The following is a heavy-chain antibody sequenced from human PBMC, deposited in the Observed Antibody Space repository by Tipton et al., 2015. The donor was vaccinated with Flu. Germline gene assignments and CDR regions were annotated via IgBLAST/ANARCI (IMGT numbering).Heavy chain of an antibody. CDR2: IYYSGST. Sequence: TLSLTCTVSGGSISSYYWGWIRQSPGKGLEWIGSIYYSGSTHYNPSLKSRVTIFLDTSKRYLSLKLSSVTAADTAVYYCARGSGYSTTWKYFYYYYLDVWGEGTTVIVSS. CDR1: GGSISSYY. V-gene: IGHV4-39*02. D-gene: IGHD6-13*01. J-gene: IGHJ6*03. CDR3: ARGSGYSTTWKYFYYYYLDV.